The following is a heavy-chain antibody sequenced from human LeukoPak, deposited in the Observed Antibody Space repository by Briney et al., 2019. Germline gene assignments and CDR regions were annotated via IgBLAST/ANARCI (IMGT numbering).Heavy chain of an antibody. CDR2: ISGSGGST. Sequence: GGSLRLSCAASGFTFSSYAMSWVRQAPGKGLEWVSAISGSGGSTYYADSVKGRLTISRDNSKNTLYLQMNSLRAEDTAVYYCADLVVPAAIGYWGQGTLVTVSS. V-gene: IGHV3-23*01. CDR1: GFTFSSYA. CDR3: ADLVVPAAIGY. D-gene: IGHD2-2*01. J-gene: IGHJ4*02.